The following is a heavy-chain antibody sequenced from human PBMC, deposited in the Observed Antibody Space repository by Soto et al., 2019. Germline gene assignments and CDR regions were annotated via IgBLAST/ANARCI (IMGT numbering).Heavy chain of an antibody. J-gene: IGHJ6*03. V-gene: IGHV3-33*01. Sequence: GGSPRLSCAASEFTFSSYCMHWVRQAPGKGLEWVAVIWYDGSNKYYADSVKGRFTISRDNSKNTLYLQMNSLRAEDTAVYYCARDGDYGDYEYYYYYMDVWGKGTTVTVSS. CDR3: ARDGDYGDYEYYYYYMDV. CDR2: IWYDGSNK. CDR1: EFTFSSYC. D-gene: IGHD4-17*01.